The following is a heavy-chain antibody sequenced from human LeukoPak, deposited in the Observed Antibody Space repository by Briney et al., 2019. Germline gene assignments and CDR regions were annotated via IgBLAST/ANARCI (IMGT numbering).Heavy chain of an antibody. D-gene: IGHD3-9*01. CDR2: VNPNSGHT. J-gene: IGHJ4*02. V-gene: IGHV1-8*01. Sequence: ASVKVSCKASGYTFTSYDVNWVRQATGQGLEWMGWVNPNSGHTGYAQKFQGRVTLTTNTSVSTAYMELRSLRSDDTAVYYCARGDDILTGYPDDYWGQGTLVTVSS. CDR1: GYTFTSYD. CDR3: ARGDDILTGYPDDY.